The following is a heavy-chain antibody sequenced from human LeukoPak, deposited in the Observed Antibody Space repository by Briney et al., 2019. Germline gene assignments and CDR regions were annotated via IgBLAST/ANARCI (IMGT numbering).Heavy chain of an antibody. CDR1: GFTVSSNY. J-gene: IGHJ4*02. CDR3: ASGRRDGYLDY. V-gene: IGHV3-53*01. CDR2: IYSGGST. D-gene: IGHD5-24*01. Sequence: PGGSLRLSCAVSGFTVSSNYVSWVRQAPGKGLEWVSVIYSGGSTFYTDSVKGLFTISRDNSKNTVYLQMNSLRAEDTAVYYCASGRRDGYLDYWGQGTLVTVSS.